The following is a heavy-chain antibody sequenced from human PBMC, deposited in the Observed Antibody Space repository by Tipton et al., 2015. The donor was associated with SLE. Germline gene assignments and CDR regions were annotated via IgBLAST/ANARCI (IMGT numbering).Heavy chain of an antibody. V-gene: IGHV4-30-4*01. Sequence: LRLSCTVSGGSISSGDYYWSWIRQPPGKGLEWIGYIYYSGSTYYNPSLKSRVTISVDTSKNQFSLKLSSVTAADTAVYYCSSVGDYFMDVWGKGTTVTVSS. D-gene: IGHD1-26*01. CDR3: SSVGDYFMDV. CDR1: GGSISSGDYY. J-gene: IGHJ6*03. CDR2: IYYSGST.